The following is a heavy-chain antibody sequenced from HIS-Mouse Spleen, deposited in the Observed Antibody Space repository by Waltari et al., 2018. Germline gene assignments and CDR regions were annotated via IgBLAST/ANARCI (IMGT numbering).Heavy chain of an antibody. CDR1: GFTFSRCW. D-gene: IGHD3-3*01. J-gene: IGHJ5*02. V-gene: IGHV3-74*01. Sequence: EVQLVESGGGLVQPGGSLRLSCAASGFTFSRCWMHWGCQAPGKGLVWVSRINSDGSSTSYADSVKGRFTISRDNAKNTLYLQMNSLRAEDTAVYYCARERGSDFWQRPWGQGTLVTVSS. CDR3: ARERGSDFWQRP. CDR2: INSDGSST.